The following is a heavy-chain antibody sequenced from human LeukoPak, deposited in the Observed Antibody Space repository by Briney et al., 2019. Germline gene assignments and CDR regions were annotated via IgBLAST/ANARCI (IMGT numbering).Heavy chain of an antibody. V-gene: IGHV3-7*01. CDR1: GFSFSAYW. CDR2: INPAGSET. CDR3: ARFGYVAAVDV. J-gene: IGHJ4*02. Sequence: GGSLRLSCAASGFSFSAYWMTWVRQAPGTGLEWVANINPAGSETYYVDPVKGRFSISRDNAKNLVYLQMNSLMAEDTAVYHCARFGYVAAVDVWGQGTPVTVSS. D-gene: IGHD2-15*01.